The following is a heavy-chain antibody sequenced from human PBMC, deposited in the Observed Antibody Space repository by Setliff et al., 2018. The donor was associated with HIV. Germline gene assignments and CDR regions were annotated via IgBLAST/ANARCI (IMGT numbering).Heavy chain of an antibody. CDR2: IMPIFGTA. Sequence: SVNVSCKASGGTFSSYALSWVRQAPGQGLEWMGGIMPIFGTANYAQKFQGRLTITADASTRTAYMELSSLRSEDTAVYYCARGVDGNYLKFFDNWGQGTLVTVSS. D-gene: IGHD1-7*01. J-gene: IGHJ4*02. CDR3: ARGVDGNYLKFFDN. V-gene: IGHV1-69*13. CDR1: GGTFSSYA.